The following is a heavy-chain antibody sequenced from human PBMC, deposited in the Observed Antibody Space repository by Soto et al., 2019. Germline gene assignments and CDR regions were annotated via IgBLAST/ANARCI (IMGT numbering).Heavy chain of an antibody. CDR3: ARVLNDYVWGSYPSRGWFDP. V-gene: IGHV1-8*01. J-gene: IGHJ5*02. CDR1: GYTFTSYD. D-gene: IGHD3-16*02. CDR2: MNPNSGNT. Sequence: ASVKVSCKASGYTFTSYDINWVRQATGQGLEWMGWMNPNSGNTGYAQKFLGRVTMTRNTSISTAYMELSSLRSEDTAVYYCARVLNDYVWGSYPSRGWFDPWGQGTLVTVSS.